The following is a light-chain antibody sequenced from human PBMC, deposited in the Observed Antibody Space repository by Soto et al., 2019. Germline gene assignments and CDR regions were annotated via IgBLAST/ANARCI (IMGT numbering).Light chain of an antibody. CDR2: DAS. Sequence: IQMTRSXSTLSAXXXXVXAXXSXASQSISSWLAWYQQKPGKAPKLLIYDASSLESGVPSRFSGSGSGTEFTLTISSLQPDDFATYYCQQYNSYSRTFGQGTKVDI. J-gene: IGKJ1*01. CDR3: QQYNSYSRT. CDR1: QSISSW. V-gene: IGKV1-5*01.